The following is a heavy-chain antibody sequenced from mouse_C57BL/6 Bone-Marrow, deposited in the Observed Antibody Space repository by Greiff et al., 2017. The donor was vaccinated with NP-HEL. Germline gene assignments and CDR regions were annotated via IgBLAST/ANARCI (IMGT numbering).Heavy chain of an antibody. D-gene: IGHD3-2*02. J-gene: IGHJ4*01. CDR2: IYPGDGAT. CDR1: GYAFSSYW. Sequence: QVQLQQSGAELVKPGDSVTISCKASGYAFSSYWMNWVKQRPGKGLEWIGQIYPGDGATNYNGKFKGQATLTADKSSSTAYMQLSSLTSEDSAVYFCARQLRPFMDYWGQGTSVTVSS. CDR3: ARQLRPFMDY. V-gene: IGHV1-80*01.